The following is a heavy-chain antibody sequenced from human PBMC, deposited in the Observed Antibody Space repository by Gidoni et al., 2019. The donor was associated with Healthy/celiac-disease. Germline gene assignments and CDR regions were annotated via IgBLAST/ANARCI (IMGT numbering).Heavy chain of an antibody. J-gene: IGHJ5*02. Sequence: QVQLVQSGAEVKKPGSSVKVSCKASGGTFSSYAISWVRQAPGQGLEWMGRIIPILGIANYAQKFQGRVTITADKSTSTAYMELSSLRSEDTAVYYCARVRSAEQQLVRLGWFDPWGQGTLVTVSS. D-gene: IGHD6-13*01. CDR2: IIPILGIA. CDR3: ARVRSAEQQLVRLGWFDP. V-gene: IGHV1-69*04. CDR1: GGTFSSYA.